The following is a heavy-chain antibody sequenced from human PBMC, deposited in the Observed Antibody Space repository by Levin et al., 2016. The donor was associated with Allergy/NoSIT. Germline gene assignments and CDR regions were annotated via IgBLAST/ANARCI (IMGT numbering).Heavy chain of an antibody. Sequence: SVKVSCKASGGTFSSYAISWVRQAPGQGLEWMGRIIPILGIANYAQKFQGRVTITADKSTSTAYMELRSLRSDDTAVYYCARDRQLLWFGEFYGMDVWGQGTTVTVSS. J-gene: IGHJ6*02. CDR2: IIPILGIA. D-gene: IGHD3-10*01. CDR3: ARDRQLLWFGEFYGMDV. CDR1: GGTFSSYA. V-gene: IGHV1-69*04.